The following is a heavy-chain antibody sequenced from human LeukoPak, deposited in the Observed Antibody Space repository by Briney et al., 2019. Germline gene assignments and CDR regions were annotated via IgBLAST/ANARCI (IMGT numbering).Heavy chain of an antibody. Sequence: GGSLRLSCAASGITFSRSAMNWVRQAPGKGLEWVSSISRGGVYTYYADSVRGRFTISRDNAENTLYLQMNSLRAEDTAVYYCVIQGVAVAPAKIWGQGTMVTVSS. CDR2: ISRGGVYT. J-gene: IGHJ3*02. V-gene: IGHV3-21*04. CDR1: GITFSRSA. D-gene: IGHD6-19*01. CDR3: VIQGVAVAPAKI.